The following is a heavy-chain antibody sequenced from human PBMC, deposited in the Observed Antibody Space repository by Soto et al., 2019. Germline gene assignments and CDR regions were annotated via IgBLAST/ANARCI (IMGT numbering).Heavy chain of an antibody. V-gene: IGHV4-30-2*01. Sequence: QLQLHESGSGLVKPSQTLSLTCTVSGASITYGGYSWSWIRQTPGKGLEWIGYINHLETTFYNPSFESPLSLSIDRAKNQFSLNLNSMSAADRAVYFCARGGGSDSFDYWGQGILVTVSP. CDR3: ARGGGSDSFDY. CDR1: GASITYGGYS. CDR2: INHLETT. J-gene: IGHJ4*02. D-gene: IGHD1-26*01.